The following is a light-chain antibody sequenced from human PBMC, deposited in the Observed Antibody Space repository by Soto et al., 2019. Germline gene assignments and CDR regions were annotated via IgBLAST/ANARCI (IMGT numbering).Light chain of an antibody. CDR1: QDIRSS. V-gene: IGKV1-39*01. Sequence: DIQITQSPSFLSASVGDRVTITCRASQDIRSSLNWYQQKPGKAPKFLIYVASSLQTGVPPRFSGSGSGTDFTLTISGLQAEDYATYFCQQTYGAPPWTFGQGTKVDIK. CDR2: VAS. J-gene: IGKJ1*01. CDR3: QQTYGAPPWT.